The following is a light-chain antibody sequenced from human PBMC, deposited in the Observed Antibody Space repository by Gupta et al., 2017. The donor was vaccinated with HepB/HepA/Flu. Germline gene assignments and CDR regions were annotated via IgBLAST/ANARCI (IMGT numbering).Light chain of an antibody. CDR1: VLGENY. V-gene: IGLV3-22*01. Sequence: SYALPPLPSVSVSPGQTARITCSGDVLGENYADWYQQKRGQAPELVIYENSERYPGIPERFSGSASANTTTMKISRVLAEDEADDYCLYGDEENWGFGGGTKLTVL. CDR3: LYGDEENWG. CDR2: ENS. J-gene: IGLJ3*02.